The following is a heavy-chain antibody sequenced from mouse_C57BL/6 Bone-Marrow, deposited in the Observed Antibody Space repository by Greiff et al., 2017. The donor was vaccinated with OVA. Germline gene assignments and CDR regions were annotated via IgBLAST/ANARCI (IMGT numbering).Heavy chain of an antibody. D-gene: IGHD1-1*01. CDR2: INPYNGGT. J-gene: IGHJ2*01. V-gene: IGHV1-19*01. CDR1: GYTFTDYY. CDR3: ARPSLITTVVAPFDY. Sequence: EVMLVESGPVLVKPGASVKMSCKASGYTFTDYYMNWVKQSHGKSLEWIGVINPYNGGTSYNQKFKGKATLTVDKSSSTAYMELNSLTSEDSAVYYCARPSLITTVVAPFDYWGQGTTLTVSS.